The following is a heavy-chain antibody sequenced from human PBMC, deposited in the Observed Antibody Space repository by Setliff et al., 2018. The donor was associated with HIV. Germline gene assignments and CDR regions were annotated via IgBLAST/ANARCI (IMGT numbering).Heavy chain of an antibody. J-gene: IGHJ4*02. Sequence: PGGSLRLSCAASGFTFSSYAMSWVRQAPGKGLEWVSVISGSSDITYYADSVEGRFTISRDNSKNTLYLHMNSLRAEDTAQYYCARAVEDIVVVPASYYFDYWGQGTLVTVSS. D-gene: IGHD2-2*01. V-gene: IGHV3-23*01. CDR1: GFTFSSYA. CDR3: ARAVEDIVVVPASYYFDY. CDR2: ISGSSDIT.